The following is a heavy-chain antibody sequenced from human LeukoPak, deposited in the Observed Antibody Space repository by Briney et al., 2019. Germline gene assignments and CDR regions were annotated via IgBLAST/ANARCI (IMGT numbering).Heavy chain of an antibody. J-gene: IGHJ6*03. V-gene: IGHV1-2*02. D-gene: IGHD6-13*01. Sequence: ASVKVSCKASGYTFTGYYMHWVRQAPGQGLEWMGWINPNSGGTNYAQKFQGRVTMTRDTSISTAYMELSRLRSDDTAVYYCARDIYSSSWYPYYYYYYMDVWGKGTTVTVSS. CDR1: GYTFTGYY. CDR3: ARDIYSSSWYPYYYYYYMDV. CDR2: INPNSGGT.